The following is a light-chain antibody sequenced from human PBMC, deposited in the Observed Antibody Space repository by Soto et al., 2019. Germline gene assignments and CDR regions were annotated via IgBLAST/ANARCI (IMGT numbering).Light chain of an antibody. J-gene: IGKJ2*01. CDR2: DAS. CDR3: QQRSNLPVT. Sequence: EIVLTQSPATLSLSPGERATLSCRASQSVSSYLAWYQQKPGQAPRLLIYDASNRATGIPARFSGSGSGTYFTLIISSLEPEDFVVYYFQQRSNLPVTFGQGTKLEIK. V-gene: IGKV3-11*01. CDR1: QSVSSY.